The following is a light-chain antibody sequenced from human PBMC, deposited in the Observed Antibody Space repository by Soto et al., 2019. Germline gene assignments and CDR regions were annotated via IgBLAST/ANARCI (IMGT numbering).Light chain of an antibody. CDR1: HDISTF. CDR2: TAS. Sequence: DIQLTQSPSLLSASIGDRATLTCRASHDISTFLAWYQQKPGKAPKLLIYTASSLQSGVPSRFSGTGSGTEFTLTINNLQPEDFATYYCQQAASFPITFGQGTRLEIK. CDR3: QQAASFPIT. J-gene: IGKJ5*01. V-gene: IGKV1-9*01.